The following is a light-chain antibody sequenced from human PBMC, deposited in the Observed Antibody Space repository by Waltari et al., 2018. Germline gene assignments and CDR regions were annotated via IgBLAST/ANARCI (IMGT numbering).Light chain of an antibody. V-gene: IGKV1-17*01. CDR1: QDIRNE. CDR3: HQYKGFPWT. J-gene: IGKJ1*01. CDR2: RAS. Sequence: DIQMTQSPSSLSASVGDRVTITCRASQDIRNELGWYQQKPGQPPNRLVYRASYLQSGVPSRFSGSGSGTDFTLTISSLQPEDFTTYYCHQYKGFPWTFGQGTNVETK.